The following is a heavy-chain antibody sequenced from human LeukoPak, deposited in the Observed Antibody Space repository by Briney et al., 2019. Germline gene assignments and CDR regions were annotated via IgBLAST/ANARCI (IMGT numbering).Heavy chain of an antibody. CDR2: ISWNSGSI. CDR1: GFTFDDYA. Sequence: GRSLRLSCAASGFTFDDYAMHWVRQAPGKGLEWVSGISWNSGSIGYADSVKGRLTISRDNAKNSLYLQMNSLRAEDTALYYYAKGRDKYQLLSKNWFDPWGQGTLVTVSS. J-gene: IGHJ5*02. CDR3: AKGRDKYQLLSKNWFDP. D-gene: IGHD2-2*01. V-gene: IGHV3-9*01.